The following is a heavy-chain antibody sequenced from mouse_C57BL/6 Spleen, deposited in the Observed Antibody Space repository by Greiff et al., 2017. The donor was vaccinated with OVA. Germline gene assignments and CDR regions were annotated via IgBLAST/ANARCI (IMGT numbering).Heavy chain of an antibody. CDR2: YPGSGNTY. Sequence: VQLKESGPELVKPGASVKMSCKASGYTFTDYYMHWVKQKPGKGLEWIGEIYPGSGNTYYNEKFKGKATLTADPSSSTAYMQLSSLTSEDSAVYFCARGLRTCAYWGQGTLVTVSA. CDR1: YTFTDYYM. D-gene: IGHD1-3*01. CDR3: RGLRTCAY. J-gene: IGHJ3*01. V-gene: IGHV1-83*01.